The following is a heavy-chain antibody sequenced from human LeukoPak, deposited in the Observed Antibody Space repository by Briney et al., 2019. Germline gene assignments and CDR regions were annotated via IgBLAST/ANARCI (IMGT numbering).Heavy chain of an antibody. CDR2: IKPDGSEK. J-gene: IGHJ2*01. D-gene: IGHD4-23*01. CDR1: AFTFRTYW. V-gene: IGHV3-7*05. CDR3: ARFHGGNGGYFDL. Sequence: GGSQRLSCAASAFTFRTYWMSWVRQAPGKGLEWVAMIKPDGSEKYYVDSVKGLFTISRDNAKNSLYLQMNSLRAEDTALYYCARFHGGNGGYFDLWGRGTLVTVSS.